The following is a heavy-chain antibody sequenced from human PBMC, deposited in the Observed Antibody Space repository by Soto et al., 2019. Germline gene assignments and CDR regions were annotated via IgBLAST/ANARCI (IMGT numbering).Heavy chain of an antibody. Sequence: QVQLQESGPGLVKPSGTLSLTCAVSGGSISSSNWWSWVRQPPGKGLEWIGEIYHSGSTNYNPSLKSRVTISVDKSKNQFYVKLSSVTAADTAVYYCARVRGAGTYYYYYYGMDVWGQGTTVTVSS. CDR1: GGSISSSNW. CDR3: ARVRGAGTYYYYYYGMDV. CDR2: IYHSGST. J-gene: IGHJ6*02. D-gene: IGHD3-10*01. V-gene: IGHV4-4*02.